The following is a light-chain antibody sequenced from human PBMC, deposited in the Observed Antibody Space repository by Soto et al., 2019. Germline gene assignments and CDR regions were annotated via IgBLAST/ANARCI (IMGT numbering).Light chain of an antibody. J-gene: IGKJ2*01. CDR1: QSVRSY. CDR2: DAS. V-gene: IGKV3-11*01. Sequence: EVVLTQSPATLSLSPGERATLSCRASQSVRSYLAWYQQKPGQAPRLLIYDASNRATGIPARFSGSGSGTDFTLTISSLEPEDFAVYYCQQRSNWPPTFGQGTNLDIK. CDR3: QQRSNWPPT.